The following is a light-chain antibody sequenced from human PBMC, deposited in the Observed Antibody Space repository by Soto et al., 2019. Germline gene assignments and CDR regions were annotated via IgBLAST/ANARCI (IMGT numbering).Light chain of an antibody. J-gene: IGLJ2*01. CDR3: SSYTSSYLLV. V-gene: IGLV2-14*03. CDR1: SSDIGGYNS. CDR2: DVN. Sequence: QSVLTQPASVSGSPGQSITISCTGSSSDIGGYNSVSWYQQHPGKAPKLIIYDVNDRPSGVSNRFSASKSDNTASLTISGLQAEDESDYYCSSYTSSYLLVFGGGTKVTVL.